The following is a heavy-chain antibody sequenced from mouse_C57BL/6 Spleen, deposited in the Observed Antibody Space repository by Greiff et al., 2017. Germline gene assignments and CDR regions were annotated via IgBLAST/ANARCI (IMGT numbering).Heavy chain of an antibody. Sequence: VQLTESGPGLVAPSQRLSITCTVSGFSFTSYGVDWVRQPPGTGLEWLGVIWGGGSTNYNSDLMSRLSISKDNTKSQVFVKMNSLQTDDTAMYYCAKHKSNYWYFDVWGTGTTVTVSS. D-gene: IGHD1-3*01. CDR1: GFSFTSYG. CDR3: AKHKSNYWYFDV. J-gene: IGHJ1*03. CDR2: IWGGGST. V-gene: IGHV2-9*01.